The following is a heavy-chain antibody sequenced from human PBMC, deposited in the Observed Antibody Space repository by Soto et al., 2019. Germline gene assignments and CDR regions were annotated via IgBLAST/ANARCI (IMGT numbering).Heavy chain of an antibody. V-gene: IGHV1-2*02. CDR1: GYTFTGYY. J-gene: IGHJ4*02. D-gene: IGHD1-7*01. CDR3: GRGRSGELVVFY. Sequence: QVQLVQSGAEVKESGASVKVSCKASGYTFTGYYIHWVRQAPGQGLEWVGEISPKSGGTRYAQKFQGRVTMTKDTSISTVYMEVSNLSPDDTAVYYCGRGRSGELVVFYWGQGTLVTVHS. CDR2: ISPKSGGT.